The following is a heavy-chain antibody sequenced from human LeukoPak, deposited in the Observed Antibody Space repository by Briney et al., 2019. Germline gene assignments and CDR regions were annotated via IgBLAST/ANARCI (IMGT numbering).Heavy chain of an antibody. J-gene: IGHJ1*01. D-gene: IGHD3-10*01. Sequence: ASVKVSCKASGYTFTDYYIHWVRQAPGQGLEWMGWINPNNGDTNFAPNFHGRVTMTRGTSINTAHMDLSRLRSDDTAVYFCARDEVRGVMRVYGAEYFHHWGQGTLVSVSS. V-gene: IGHV1-2*02. CDR1: GYTFTDYY. CDR2: INPNNGDT. CDR3: ARDEVRGVMRVYGAEYFHH.